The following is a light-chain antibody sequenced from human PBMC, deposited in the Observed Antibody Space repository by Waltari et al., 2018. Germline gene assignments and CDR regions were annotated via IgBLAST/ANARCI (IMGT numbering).Light chain of an antibody. V-gene: IGLV1-40*01. J-gene: IGLJ3*02. Sequence: QSVLTQPPSVSGAPGQRVPISCTGSGSNIGAGYDVHWYQQVPRAAPKLLIYGSSSRPLGVPDRFFGSTSGTSASLAITGLQAEDEAVYYCQSYDTTLSVVFGGGTKLTVL. CDR2: GSS. CDR3: QSYDTTLSVV. CDR1: GSNIGAGYD.